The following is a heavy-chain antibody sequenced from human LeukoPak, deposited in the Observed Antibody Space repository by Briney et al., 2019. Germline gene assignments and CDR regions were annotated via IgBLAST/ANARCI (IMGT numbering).Heavy chain of an antibody. CDR3: AVTYYDILTGYGYYYMDV. CDR1: GGSFSGYY. D-gene: IGHD3-9*01. CDR2: IYTSGST. V-gene: IGHV4-59*10. Sequence: SETLSLTCAVYGGSFSGYYWSWIRQPAGKGLEWIGRIYTSGSTNYNPSLKSRVTMSVDTSKNQFSLKLSSVTAADTAVYYCAVTYYDILTGYGYYYMDVWGKGTTVTISS. J-gene: IGHJ6*03.